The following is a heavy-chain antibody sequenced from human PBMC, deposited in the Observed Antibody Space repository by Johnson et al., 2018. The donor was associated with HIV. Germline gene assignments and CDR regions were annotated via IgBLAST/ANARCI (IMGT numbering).Heavy chain of an antibody. D-gene: IGHD6-19*01. CDR3: ARDLAGHNAFDI. CDR1: GFTFSSYG. Sequence: QVQLVESGGGVVQPGGSLRLSCAASGFTFSSYGMHWVRQAPGKGLEWVAFIRYDGSNKYYADSVKGRFTISRDNAKNSLYLQMNSLRAEDTALYYCARDLAGHNAFDIWGQGTMVTVSS. J-gene: IGHJ3*02. CDR2: IRYDGSNK. V-gene: IGHV3-30*02.